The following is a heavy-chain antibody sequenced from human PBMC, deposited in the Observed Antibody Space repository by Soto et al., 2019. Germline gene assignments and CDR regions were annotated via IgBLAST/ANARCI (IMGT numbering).Heavy chain of an antibody. CDR1: GFTFSSYS. D-gene: IGHD6-6*01. CDR3: ARDLDSSSSESHFDY. V-gene: IGHV3-21*01. J-gene: IGHJ4*02. CDR2: ISSSSSYI. Sequence: EVQLVESGGGLVKTVGSLRLSCAASGFTFSSYSMNWVRQAPGKWLEWVSSISSSSSYIYYAYSVKGRFTISRDNAKNSLYLQMNSLRAEDTAVYYCARDLDSSSSESHFDYWGQGTLVTVS.